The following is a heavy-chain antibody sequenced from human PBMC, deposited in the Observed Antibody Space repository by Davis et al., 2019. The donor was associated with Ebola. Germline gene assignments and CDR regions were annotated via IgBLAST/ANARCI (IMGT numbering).Heavy chain of an antibody. CDR3: ARDMGSVLRFLEWLPRGMDV. CDR2: ISSSSRYI. Sequence: PGGSLRLSCAASGFTFSSYSMNWVRQAPGKGLEWVSSISSSSRYIYYADSVKGRFTISRDNAKNSLYLQMNSLRAEDTAVYYCARDMGSVLRFLEWLPRGMDVWGKGTTVTVSS. D-gene: IGHD3-3*01. CDR1: GFTFSSYS. V-gene: IGHV3-21*01. J-gene: IGHJ6*03.